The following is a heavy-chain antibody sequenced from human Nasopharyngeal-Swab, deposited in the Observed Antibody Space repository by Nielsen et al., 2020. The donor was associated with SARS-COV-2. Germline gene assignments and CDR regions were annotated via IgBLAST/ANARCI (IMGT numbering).Heavy chain of an antibody. CDR3: ARVRYYGSGDYRPHYFDF. V-gene: IGHV3-21*01. J-gene: IGHJ4*01. CDR1: GFSFSASG. Sequence: GESLKTSCAASGFSFSASGMSWVRRAPGKGLEWVSSISIGNSYILYADSVKGRFTISRDNVRESLFLQMNSLTADDTAVYYCARVRYYGSGDYRPHYFDFWGHGTLVTVSS. D-gene: IGHD3-10*01. CDR2: ISIGNSYI.